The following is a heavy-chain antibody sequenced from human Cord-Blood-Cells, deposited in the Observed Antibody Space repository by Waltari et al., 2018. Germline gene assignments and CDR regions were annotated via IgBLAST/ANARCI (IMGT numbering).Heavy chain of an antibody. Sequence: ISWVRQAPGQGLEWMGWISAYNGNTNYAQKLQGRVTMTTDTSTSTAYMELRSLRSADTAVYYCARVLGYAFDIWGQGTMVTVSS. CDR2: ISAYNGNT. D-gene: IGHD7-27*01. V-gene: IGHV1-18*01. J-gene: IGHJ3*02. CDR3: ARVLGYAFDI.